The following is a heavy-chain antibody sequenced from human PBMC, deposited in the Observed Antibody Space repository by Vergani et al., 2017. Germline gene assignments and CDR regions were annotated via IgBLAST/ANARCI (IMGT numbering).Heavy chain of an antibody. D-gene: IGHD6-13*01. CDR1: GGSFSSYA. CDR2: ITPFFSTA. CDR3: ARDEIAAAGTAGAYDI. J-gene: IGHJ3*02. V-gene: IGHV1-69*01. Sequence: QVHLVQSGAEVKKPGSSVKVSCKASGGSFSSYAINWVRQAPGQGLEWMRGITPFFSTANYAQKFQGRVTITADESTTTVYMELSSLRSEDTAMYYCARDEIAAAGTAGAYDIWGQGTMVTVSS.